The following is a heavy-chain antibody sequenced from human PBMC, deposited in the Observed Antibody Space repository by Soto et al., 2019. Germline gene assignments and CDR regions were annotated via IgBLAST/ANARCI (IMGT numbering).Heavy chain of an antibody. J-gene: IGHJ4*02. D-gene: IGHD2-2*02. Sequence: QVQLQESGPGLVKPSETLSLTCTVSGGSISSYYWSWIRQPPGKGLEWIGYIYYSGSTNYNPSLKSRVTISVDTSKNQFSLKLSSVTAADTAVYYCARSRGDVVVPAAISFYFDYRGQGTLVTVSS. CDR2: IYYSGST. V-gene: IGHV4-59*01. CDR1: GGSISSYY. CDR3: ARSRGDVVVPAAISFYFDY.